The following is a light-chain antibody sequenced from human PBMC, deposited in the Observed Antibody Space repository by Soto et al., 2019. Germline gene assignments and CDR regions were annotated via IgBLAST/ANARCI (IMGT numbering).Light chain of an antibody. J-gene: IGLJ1*01. CDR3: SSYTSTNSVYV. Sequence: QSALTQPASESGSPGQSITISCTGTSSDIGGYNYVSWYQHHPGKAPQLIINDVFNRPSGVSNRFSGSKSGDTASLTISGLQAEDEADYYCSSYTSTNSVYVFGTGTKVTVL. V-gene: IGLV2-14*03. CDR2: DVF. CDR1: SSDIGGYNY.